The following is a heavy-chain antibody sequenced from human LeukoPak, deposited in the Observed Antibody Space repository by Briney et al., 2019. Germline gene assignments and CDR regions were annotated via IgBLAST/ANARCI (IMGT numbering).Heavy chain of an antibody. CDR1: GGTFSSYA. CDR3: ARADYSNYYYYYYMDV. Sequence: ASVKVSCKASGGTFSSYAISWVRQAPGQGLEWMGRIIPILGIANYAQKFQGRVTITADESTSTAYMELSSLRSEDTAVYYCARADYSNYYYYYYMDVWGKGTTVTVSS. CDR2: IIPILGIA. J-gene: IGHJ6*03. D-gene: IGHD4-11*01. V-gene: IGHV1-69*04.